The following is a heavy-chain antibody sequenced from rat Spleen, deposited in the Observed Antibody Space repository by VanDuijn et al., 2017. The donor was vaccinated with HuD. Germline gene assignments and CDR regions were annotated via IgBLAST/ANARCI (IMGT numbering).Heavy chain of an antibody. CDR2: IIYDGSRT. D-gene: IGHD1-9*01. J-gene: IGHJ2*01. V-gene: IGHV5S10*01. CDR1: GFTFSDYN. CDR3: ARRHYGYTDYFDF. Sequence: EVQLVESGGGLVQPGRSLKLSCAASGFTFSDYNMAWVRQAPKKGLEWVATIIYDGSRTYYRDSVKGRFTISRDNAKSSLYLQMDSLRSEDTATYYCARRHYGYTDYFDFWGQGVMVTVSP.